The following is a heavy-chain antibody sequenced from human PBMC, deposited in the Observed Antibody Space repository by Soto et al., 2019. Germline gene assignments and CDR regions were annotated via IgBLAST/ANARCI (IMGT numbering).Heavy chain of an antibody. V-gene: IGHV3-30*18. J-gene: IGHJ6*02. CDR2: ISLDGSNK. Sequence: GGSLRLSCAASGFTLSDYGMHWVRQAPGKGLEWVAVISLDGSNKYHADSVKGRFTISRDNSKNTLYLQMSSLRIEDTGVYYCAKGYSSASQYYYYAMDVWGQGTTVTVSS. CDR1: GFTLSDYG. CDR3: AKGYSSASQYYYYAMDV. D-gene: IGHD6-6*01.